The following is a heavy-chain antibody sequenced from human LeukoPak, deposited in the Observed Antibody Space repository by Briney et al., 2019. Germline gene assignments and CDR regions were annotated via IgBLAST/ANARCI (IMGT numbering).Heavy chain of an antibody. CDR2: ITSSSSYI. D-gene: IGHD3-9*01. CDR1: GFTFSSYS. J-gene: IGHJ4*02. Sequence: PGGSLRLSCAASGFTFSSYSMNWVRQAPGKGLEWVSSITSSSSYIYYADSVKGRFTISRDKAKNSLYLQMNSLRAEDTAVYYCARDWGSGITIFWDYWGQGTLVTVSS. V-gene: IGHV3-21*01. CDR3: ARDWGSGITIFWDY.